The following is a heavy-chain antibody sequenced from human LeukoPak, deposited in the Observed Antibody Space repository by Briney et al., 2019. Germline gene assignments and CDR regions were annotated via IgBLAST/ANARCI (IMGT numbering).Heavy chain of an antibody. J-gene: IGHJ4*02. CDR1: GYIFTGYH. V-gene: IGHV1-2*02. CDR2: VNPNSGDT. D-gene: IGHD6-19*01. Sequence: ASVKVSCKASGYIFTGYHMHWVRQGPGQGLEWMGWVNPNSGDTNYAQKFQGRVTMTSDTSITTAYMELSRLRSDDTAVYYCARFTSGWYSDYWGQGTLVTVSS. CDR3: ARFTSGWYSDY.